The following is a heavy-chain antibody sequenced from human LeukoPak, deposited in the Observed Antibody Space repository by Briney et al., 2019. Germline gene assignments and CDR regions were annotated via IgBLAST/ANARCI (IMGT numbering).Heavy chain of an antibody. J-gene: IGHJ4*02. CDR2: ISSSSTYT. V-gene: IGHV3-11*05. Sequence: PGGSLRLSCAASGFTFSDYYMSWIRQAPGKGLEWVSYISSSSTYTNYADSVKGRFTISRDNAKNSLYLQIHSLRAEDTAVYYCARARGYVGIYYFDYWGQGALVTVSS. CDR3: ARARGYVGIYYFDY. D-gene: IGHD3-10*02. CDR1: GFTFSDYY.